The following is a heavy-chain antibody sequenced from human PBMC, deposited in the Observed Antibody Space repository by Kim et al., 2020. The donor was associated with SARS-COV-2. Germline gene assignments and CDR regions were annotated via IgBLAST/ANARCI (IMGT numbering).Heavy chain of an antibody. V-gene: IGHV3-15*01. Sequence: GGSLRLSCTASLLAIANAWMNWVRQNPRKWLEWVGRVKRVTDGGTTVYAAPMKDRFSISKDDSKNMLYLQMTSLKTEDTAVYYYTADPRLAGTRYVDSWGQGTLVTVAS. CDR1: LLAIANAW. CDR2: VKRVTDGGTT. J-gene: IGHJ4*02. CDR3: TADPRLAGTRYVDS. D-gene: IGHD6-19*01.